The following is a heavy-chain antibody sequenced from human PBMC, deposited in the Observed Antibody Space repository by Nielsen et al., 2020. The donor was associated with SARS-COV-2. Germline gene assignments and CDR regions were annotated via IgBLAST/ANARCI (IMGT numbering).Heavy chain of an antibody. CDR3: ARDRGLGREGATYYYYAMDV. CDR2: IYYSGST. D-gene: IGHD1-26*01. Sequence: WIRQPPGKGLEWIGYIYYSGSTYYNPSLKSRVTISVETSKSQFSLKLSSVTAADTAVYYCARDRGLGREGATYYYYAMDVWGQGTTVTSP. V-gene: IGHV4-30-4*01. J-gene: IGHJ6*02.